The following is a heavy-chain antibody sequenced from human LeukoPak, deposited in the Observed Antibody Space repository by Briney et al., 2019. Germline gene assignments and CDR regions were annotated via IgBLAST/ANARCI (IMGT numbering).Heavy chain of an antibody. J-gene: IGHJ4*02. D-gene: IGHD3-22*01. CDR3: ARNDPDSSED. CDR1: GFIFSNYP. V-gene: IGHV3-30-3*01. CDR2: ISADENNE. Sequence: GGSLRLSCAASGFIFSNYPMHWVRQAPGKGLEWVAVISADENNEHYADSAKGRFTLSRDNAKSTAYLRMNSLRSEDTAVYYCARNDPDSSEDWGQGTLVTVSS.